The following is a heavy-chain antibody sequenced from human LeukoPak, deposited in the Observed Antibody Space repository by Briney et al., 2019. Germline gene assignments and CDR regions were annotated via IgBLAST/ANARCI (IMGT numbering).Heavy chain of an antibody. J-gene: IGHJ4*02. V-gene: IGHV3-48*01. CDR3: ARGSSARNY. D-gene: IGHD6-25*01. Sequence: GGSLRLSCEASGFTFSSYSMNWVRQAPGKGLEWVSYISSSSSTIYYADSVKGRFTLSRDNAKKSLYLQMNSLRAEDTAVYYCARGSSARNYWGQGTLVTVSS. CDR1: GFTFSSYS. CDR2: ISSSSSTI.